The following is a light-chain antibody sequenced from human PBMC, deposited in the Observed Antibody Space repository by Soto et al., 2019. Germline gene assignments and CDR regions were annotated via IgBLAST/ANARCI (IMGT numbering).Light chain of an antibody. CDR3: AAWDDSLTDYV. CDR1: SSNIGRNT. Sequence: QSVLTQAPSASETPGQRVTISCSGGSSNIGRNTVNWYQQLPGTAPKLLIYSNNRRPSGVPDRLYGSKSGTSASLAICGLQSEDEADYYCAAWDDSLTDYVFGTGTKVTVL. CDR2: SNN. J-gene: IGLJ1*01. V-gene: IGLV1-44*01.